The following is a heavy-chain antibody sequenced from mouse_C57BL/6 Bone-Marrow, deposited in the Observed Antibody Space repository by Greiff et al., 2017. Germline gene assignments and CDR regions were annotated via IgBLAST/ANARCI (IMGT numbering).Heavy chain of an antibody. Sequence: EVKLEESGPGLVKPSQSLSLTCSVTGYSFTSGYYWNWIRQFPGNKLEWMGYISYDGTNNYNPSLKNRIPITRDTSKNQFFLQLNSVTTEDTATYYCARDRLYAGFAYWGQGTLVTVSA. CDR2: ISYDGTN. D-gene: IGHD1-3*01. J-gene: IGHJ3*01. CDR1: GYSFTSGYY. CDR3: ARDRLYAGFAY. V-gene: IGHV3-6*01.